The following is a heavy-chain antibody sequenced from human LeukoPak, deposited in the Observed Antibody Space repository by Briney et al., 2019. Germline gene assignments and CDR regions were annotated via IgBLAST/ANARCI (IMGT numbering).Heavy chain of an antibody. V-gene: IGHV1-2*06. Sequence: ASVKVSCKASGYTFTGYYMHWVRQAPGQGLEWMGRINTNSGGTNYAQKFQGRVTMTRDTSISTAYMELSRLRSDDTAVYYCARGYYDFWSGYQEGEFDYWGQGTLVTVSS. CDR3: ARGYYDFWSGYQEGEFDY. J-gene: IGHJ4*02. CDR1: GYTFTGYY. D-gene: IGHD3-3*01. CDR2: INTNSGGT.